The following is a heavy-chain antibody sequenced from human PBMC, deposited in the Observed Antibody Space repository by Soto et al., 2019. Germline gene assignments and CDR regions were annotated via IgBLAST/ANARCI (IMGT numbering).Heavy chain of an antibody. Sequence: QVQLVESGGGVVQPGRSLRLSCAASGFTFSSYAMHWVRQAPGKGLEWVAVISYDGSNKYYADSVKGRFTISRDNSKNTLYLQMNSLRAEDTAVYYCARDDGDYAFDYWGHGTLVTVSS. J-gene: IGHJ4*01. D-gene: IGHD4-17*01. CDR1: GFTFSSYA. CDR2: ISYDGSNK. CDR3: ARDDGDYAFDY. V-gene: IGHV3-30-3*01.